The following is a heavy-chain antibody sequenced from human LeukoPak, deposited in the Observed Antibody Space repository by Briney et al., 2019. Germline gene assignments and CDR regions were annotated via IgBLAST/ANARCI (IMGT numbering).Heavy chain of an antibody. V-gene: IGHV1-2*02. CDR1: GYTFTGYY. CDR2: INPNSGGT. D-gene: IGHD6-19*01. CDR3: ARGYSSGWLFDY. Sequence: ASVKVSCKAYGYTFTGYYMHWVRQPPGQGLEWMGWINPNSGGTNYAQKFQGRVTMTRDTSISTAYMELSRLRSDDTAVYYCARGYSSGWLFDYWGQGTLVTVSS. J-gene: IGHJ4*02.